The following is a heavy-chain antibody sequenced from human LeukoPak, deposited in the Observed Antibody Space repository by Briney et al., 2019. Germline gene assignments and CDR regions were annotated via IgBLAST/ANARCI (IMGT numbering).Heavy chain of an antibody. Sequence: GALGLSCAASGFTVITNDMTWVRQAPGKGLEWVSVLYSDGNTKYADSVQGRFTISRDNSKNTLYLEMNSLSPDDTAVYYCARGVEPLAANTLAYWGQGTLVTVSS. J-gene: IGHJ4*02. CDR3: ARGVEPLAANTLAY. V-gene: IGHV3-53*01. D-gene: IGHD1-14*01. CDR1: GFTVITND. CDR2: LYSDGNT.